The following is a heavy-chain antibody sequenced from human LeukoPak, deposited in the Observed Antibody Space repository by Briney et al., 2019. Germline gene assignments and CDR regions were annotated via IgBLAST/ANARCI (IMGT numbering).Heavy chain of an antibody. Sequence: GGSLTLFCSPCGVTLSSYEMNCGRHAPERGLVWVSYISSSGSTIYYTDSVKGGVNIDRDTAQNSLYLQMTSLRAEDTAVYYCARVGRRYFDWLMGNYYGMDVWGQGTTVTASS. CDR3: ARVGRRYFDWLMGNYYGMDV. CDR1: GVTLSSYE. CDR2: ISSSGSTI. J-gene: IGHJ6*02. D-gene: IGHD3-9*01. V-gene: IGHV3-48*03.